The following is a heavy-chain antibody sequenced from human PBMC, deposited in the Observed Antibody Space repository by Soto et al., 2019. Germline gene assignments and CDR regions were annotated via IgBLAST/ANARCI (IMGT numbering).Heavy chain of an antibody. V-gene: IGHV3-30*18. CDR2: ISYDGSNK. Sequence: SLRLSCAASGFTFSSYGMHWVRQAPGKGLEWVAVISYDGSNKYYADSVKGRFTISRDNSKNTLYLQMNSLRAEDTAVYYCAKGDCSSTSCYTLYYYYGMDVWGQGTTVTVSS. D-gene: IGHD2-2*02. CDR3: AKGDCSSTSCYTLYYYYGMDV. CDR1: GFTFSSYG. J-gene: IGHJ6*02.